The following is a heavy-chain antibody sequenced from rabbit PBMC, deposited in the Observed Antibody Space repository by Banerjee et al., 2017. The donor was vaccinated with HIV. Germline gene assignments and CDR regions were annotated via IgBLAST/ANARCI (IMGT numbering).Heavy chain of an antibody. CDR1: GIDFSSYG. V-gene: IGHV1S45*01. J-gene: IGHJ4*01. Sequence: QEQLVESGGGLVTLGGSLALSCKVSGIDFSSYGISWVRQAPGKGLEWIACINTSSGNTVYASWAKGRFTISKTSSTTVTLQMTSLTAADTATYFCARDLAGVVGWNLNVWGPGTLVTV. CDR2: INTSSGNT. CDR3: ARDLAGVVGWNLNV. D-gene: IGHD4-1*01.